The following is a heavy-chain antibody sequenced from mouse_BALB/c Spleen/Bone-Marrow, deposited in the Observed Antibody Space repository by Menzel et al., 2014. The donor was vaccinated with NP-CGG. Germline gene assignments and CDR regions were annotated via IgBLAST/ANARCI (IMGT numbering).Heavy chain of an antibody. Sequence: EVKLQESGGGLVQPGESLKLSCESTEYEFPSHDMSWVRKTPEKRLELVAAINSDGGSTYYPDTMERRFIISRDNTKKTLYLQMSSLRSEDTALYYCARSSTMYWYFDVWGAGTTVTVSS. CDR2: INSDGGST. V-gene: IGHV5-2*01. D-gene: IGHD2-1*01. CDR3: ARSSTMYWYFDV. J-gene: IGHJ1*01. CDR1: EYEFPSHD.